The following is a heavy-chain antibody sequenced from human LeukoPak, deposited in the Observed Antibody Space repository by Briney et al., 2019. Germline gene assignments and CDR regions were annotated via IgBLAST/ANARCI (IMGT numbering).Heavy chain of an antibody. Sequence: GGSLRLSCAASGFTFSSYSMNWVRQAPGKVLEWVSSISSSSSYIYYADSVKGRFTISRDNAKNSLYLQMNSRRAEDTAVYYCARVSYGSGSPDYWGQGTLVTVSS. CDR3: ARVSYGSGSPDY. D-gene: IGHD3-10*01. J-gene: IGHJ4*02. CDR1: GFTFSSYS. CDR2: ISSSSSYI. V-gene: IGHV3-21*01.